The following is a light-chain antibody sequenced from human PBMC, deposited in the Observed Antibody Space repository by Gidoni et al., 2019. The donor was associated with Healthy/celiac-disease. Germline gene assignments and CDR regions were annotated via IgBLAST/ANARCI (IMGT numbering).Light chain of an antibody. V-gene: IGKV1-39*01. J-gene: IGKJ2*01. CDR1: QSISSY. CDR3: QQSYSTPYT. Sequence: DIQMTQSPSSLSASVGDRVTTTCRASQSISSYLNWYQQKPGKAPKLLNYAASSLQSGVPSRFSGSGSRTDFTLTISSLQPEDFATYYCQQSYSTPYTFGQGTKLEIK. CDR2: AAS.